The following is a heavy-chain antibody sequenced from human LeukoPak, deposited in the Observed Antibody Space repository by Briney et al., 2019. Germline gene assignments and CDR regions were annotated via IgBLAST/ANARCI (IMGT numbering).Heavy chain of an antibody. CDR2: LRYDARNE. D-gene: IGHD5-12*01. CDR1: GLVFSNYG. Sequence: PGGSLRLSCQTSGLVFSNYGMHRVCQAPDKGLEWVAYLRYDARNEYYADSVNGRFIISRDNSRNTLYLQMNSLRAEDTGVYSCAKDSNSGYVSVGPDYWGLGTLVTVSS. V-gene: IGHV3-30*02. CDR3: AKDSNSGYVSVGPDY. J-gene: IGHJ4*02.